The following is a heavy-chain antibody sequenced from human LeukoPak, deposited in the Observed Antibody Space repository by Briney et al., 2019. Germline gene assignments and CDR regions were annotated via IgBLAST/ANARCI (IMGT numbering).Heavy chain of an antibody. J-gene: IGHJ4*02. CDR3: AREIAAAGTVGYDY. V-gene: IGHV4-4*07. CDR1: GGSISSYY. Sequence: SETLSLTCTVSGGSISSYYWSWIRQPAGKGLEWIGRIYTSGSTNYNPSLKSRVTMSVDTSKNQFSLKLSSVTAADTAVYYCAREIAAAGTVGYDYWGQGTLVTVSS. D-gene: IGHD6-13*01. CDR2: IYTSGST.